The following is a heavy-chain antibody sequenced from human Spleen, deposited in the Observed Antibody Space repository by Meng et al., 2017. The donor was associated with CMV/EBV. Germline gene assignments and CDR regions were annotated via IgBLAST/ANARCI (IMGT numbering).Heavy chain of an antibody. J-gene: IGHJ4*02. CDR1: GFTFSRYA. V-gene: IGHV3-30*09. CDR2: ISNDGDKK. CDR3: TRFDD. Sequence: GESLKISCAASGFTFSRYAMQWVRQASGKGLEWVGLISNDGDKKYYADSVKGRFAISRDNSKNTLFLQMNSLRVEDTAVYFCTRFDDWGQGTLVTVSS.